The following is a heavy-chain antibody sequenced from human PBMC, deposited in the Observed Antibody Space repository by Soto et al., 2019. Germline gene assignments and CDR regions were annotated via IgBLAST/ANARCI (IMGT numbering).Heavy chain of an antibody. Sequence: SVKLSCKASGYTFTSWCITWVRQAPGQGLEWLGWISAYNGNTNYAQKLQGRVTMTTDTSTSTAYMELSSVTAADTAVYYCARTGNYSNYGDYHYGDYYMDVWGKGTTVTV. CDR1: GYTFTSWC. V-gene: IGHV1-18*01. D-gene: IGHD4-17*01. J-gene: IGHJ6*03. CDR3: ARTGNYSNYGDYHYGDYYMDV. CDR2: ISAYNGNT.